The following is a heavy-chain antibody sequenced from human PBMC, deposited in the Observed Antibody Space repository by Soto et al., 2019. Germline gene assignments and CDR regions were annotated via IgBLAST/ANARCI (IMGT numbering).Heavy chain of an antibody. CDR1: GGSFSGYY. Sequence: TSETLSLTCAVYGGSFSGYYWSWIRQPPGKGLEWIGEINHSGSTNYNPSLKSRVTISVDTSKNQFSLKLSSVTAADTAVYYCARSKVAGTLDYWGQGTLVTVS. V-gene: IGHV4-34*01. D-gene: IGHD6-19*01. J-gene: IGHJ4*02. CDR3: ARSKVAGTLDY. CDR2: INHSGST.